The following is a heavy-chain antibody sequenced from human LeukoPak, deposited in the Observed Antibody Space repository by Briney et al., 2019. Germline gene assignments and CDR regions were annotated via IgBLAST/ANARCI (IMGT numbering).Heavy chain of an antibody. CDR2: INHSGST. V-gene: IGHV4-34*01. J-gene: IGHJ4*02. CDR1: GGSFSGYY. CDR3: ARGRYDYIWGGYREPLFDY. Sequence: PSETLSLTCAVCGGSFSGYYWSWIRQPPGKGLEWIGEINHSGSTNYNPSLKSRVTISVDTSKNQFSLKLSSVTAADTAVYYCARGRYDYIWGGYREPLFDYWGQGTLVTVSS. D-gene: IGHD3-16*02.